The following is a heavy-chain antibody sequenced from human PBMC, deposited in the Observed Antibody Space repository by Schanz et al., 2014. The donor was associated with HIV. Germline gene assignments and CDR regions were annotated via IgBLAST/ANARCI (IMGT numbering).Heavy chain of an antibody. D-gene: IGHD6-13*01. J-gene: IGHJ4*02. CDR1: GFTFNKYS. CDR2: ITSTSSYI. CDR3: ARDSYSSWFFDS. Sequence: EVQLLESGGGLVKPGGSLRLSCTASGFTFNKYSMNWVRQAPGKGLEWVASITSTSSYIYYGESMKGRFTISRDNTKNSLYLQMNSLGVEDTAVYYCARDSYSSWFFDSWGQGTLVTVSS. V-gene: IGHV3-21*01.